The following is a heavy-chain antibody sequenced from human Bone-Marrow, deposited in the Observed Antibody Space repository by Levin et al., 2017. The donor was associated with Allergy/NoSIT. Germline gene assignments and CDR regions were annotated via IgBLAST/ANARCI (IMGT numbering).Heavy chain of an antibody. CDR2: ISSSGSTR. D-gene: IGHD2-15*01. V-gene: IGHV3-48*03. J-gene: IGHJ6*03. Sequence: GGSLRLSCAASRFTFSSYELNWVRQAPGKGLEWVSYISSSGSTRYYADSVKGRFTISRDNTKNSLYLQMNSLRAEDTAVYYCARGGYCSGGTCYLFNYYYMDVWGKGTTVTVSS. CDR1: RFTFSSYE. CDR3: ARGGYCSGGTCYLFNYYYMDV.